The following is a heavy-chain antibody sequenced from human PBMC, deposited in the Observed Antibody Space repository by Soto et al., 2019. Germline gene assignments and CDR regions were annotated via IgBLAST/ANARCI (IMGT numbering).Heavy chain of an antibody. V-gene: IGHV1-18*01. CDR1: GYTFTNYG. CDR2: ISAYNGNT. D-gene: IGHD3-22*01. Sequence: QVHLVQSGAEVKKPGASVKVSCKASGYTFTNYGITWVRQAPGQGLEWMGWISAYNGNTNYAQKLQGRVIMTTDTSTRTAYMELRSLRSDDTAVYYGARVSVVMTLFRPYYVMDVWGQGTTVTVSS. CDR3: ARVSVVMTLFRPYYVMDV. J-gene: IGHJ6*02.